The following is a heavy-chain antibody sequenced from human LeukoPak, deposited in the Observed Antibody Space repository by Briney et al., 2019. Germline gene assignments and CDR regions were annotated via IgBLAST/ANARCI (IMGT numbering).Heavy chain of an antibody. J-gene: IGHJ5*02. D-gene: IGHD4-17*01. CDR3: AGDYGDLLTGIRFDT. CDR2: INHSGST. V-gene: IGHV4-34*01. Sequence: SEPLSFTPDGSDGSFSGYYWSWIRQPPGKGLEWIGEINHSGSTNYNPSLKSRVTISVDTSKNQFSLKLSSVTAADTAVYYCAGDYGDLLTGIRFDTWGQGTLVTVSS. CDR1: DGSFSGYY.